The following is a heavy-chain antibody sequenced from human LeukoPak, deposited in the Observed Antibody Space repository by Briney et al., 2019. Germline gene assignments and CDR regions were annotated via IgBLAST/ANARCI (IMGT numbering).Heavy chain of an antibody. CDR3: ARSDWGEQWAFDI. D-gene: IGHD6-19*01. CDR1: GYTFTGFG. J-gene: IGHJ3*02. CDR2: ISAYNGNT. V-gene: IGHV1-18*01. Sequence: GASVKVSCKTSGYTFTGFGISWVRQAPGQGLEWMGWISAYNGNTNYAQNLQGRITMTTDTSTSTAYMELRSLRSDDTAIYYCARSDWGEQWAFDIWDQGTMVTVSS.